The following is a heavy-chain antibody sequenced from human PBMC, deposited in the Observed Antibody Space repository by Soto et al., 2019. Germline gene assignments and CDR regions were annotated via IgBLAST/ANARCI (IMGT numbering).Heavy chain of an antibody. CDR3: AKDHRRAMIVGGLYDY. CDR2: ISGSGGST. J-gene: IGHJ4*02. Sequence: GGSMRLYCAASGFTFSSYAMSWVRQAPGKGLEWVSAISGSGGSTYYADSVKGRFTISRDNSKNTLYLQMNSLRAEDTAVYYCAKDHRRAMIVGGLYDYWGQGTLVTVSS. D-gene: IGHD3-22*01. V-gene: IGHV3-23*01. CDR1: GFTFSSYA.